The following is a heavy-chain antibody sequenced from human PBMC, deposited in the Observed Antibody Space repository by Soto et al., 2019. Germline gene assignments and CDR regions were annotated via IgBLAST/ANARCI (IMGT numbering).Heavy chain of an antibody. CDR2: MNPNSGNT. V-gene: IGHV1-8*01. J-gene: IGHJ5*02. D-gene: IGHD2-2*01. CDR3: ASGLYCSSTSCSRRGFDP. CDR1: GYTFTSYD. Sequence: QVQLVQSGAEVKKPGASVKVSCKASGYTFTSYDINWVRQATGQGLEWMGWMNPNSGNTGYAQKFQGRVTMTRNTSISTAYMELSSLRSEDTAVYYCASGLYCSSTSCSRRGFDPWGQGTLVTVSS.